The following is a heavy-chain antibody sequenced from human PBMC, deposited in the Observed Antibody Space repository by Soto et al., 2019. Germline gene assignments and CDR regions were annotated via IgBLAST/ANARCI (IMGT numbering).Heavy chain of an antibody. CDR1: GYTFTTYQ. D-gene: IGHD6-19*01. V-gene: IGHV1-46*01. J-gene: IGHJ4*02. CDR2: INPSGGST. Sequence: ASVKVSCKASGYTFTTYQIHWVRQAPGQGLEWMGTINPSGGSTSYAQRFQGRVTMTRDTSTITVYVDLSSLRSEDTALYYCARGDSNGWHFDSWGQGTLVTVSS. CDR3: ARGDSNGWHFDS.